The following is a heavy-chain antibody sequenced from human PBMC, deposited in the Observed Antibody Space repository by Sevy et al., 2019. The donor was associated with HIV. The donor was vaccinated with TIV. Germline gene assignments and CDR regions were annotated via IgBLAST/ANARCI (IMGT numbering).Heavy chain of an antibody. CDR2: INWNGGST. Sequence: GGSLRLSCAASGFTFDDYGMSWVRQAPGKGLEWVSGINWNGGSTGYADSVKGRFTISRGNAKNSLYLKMNSLRAEDTALYYCARVRITGTSYYYYYGMDVWGQGTTVTVSS. CDR1: GFTFDDYG. D-gene: IGHD1-7*01. V-gene: IGHV3-20*04. J-gene: IGHJ6*02. CDR3: ARVRITGTSYYYYYGMDV.